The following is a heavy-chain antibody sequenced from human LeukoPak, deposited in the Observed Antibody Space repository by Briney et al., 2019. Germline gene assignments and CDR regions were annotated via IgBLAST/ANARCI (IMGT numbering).Heavy chain of an antibody. Sequence: KPGGSLRLSCAASGFTFSDYYMSWIRQAPGKGLEWVSYISSSGSTIYYADSVKGRFTISRDNAKNSLYLQMNSLRPEDTAVYYCARDRVVGATTYYYYGMDVWGQGTTVTVSS. J-gene: IGHJ6*02. V-gene: IGHV3-11*01. D-gene: IGHD1-26*01. CDR3: ARDRVVGATTYYYYGMDV. CDR1: GFTFSDYY. CDR2: ISSSGSTI.